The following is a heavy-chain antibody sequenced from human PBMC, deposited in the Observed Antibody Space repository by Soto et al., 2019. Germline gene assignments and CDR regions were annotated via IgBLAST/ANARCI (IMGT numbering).Heavy chain of an antibody. CDR2: IYHGGTT. V-gene: IGHV4-38-2*02. CDR3: AGVHVMVVAGSTFDY. Sequence: SETVSLTCTVSGYSISSGSYCAWIPHPPGQVREWIARIYHGGTTFSNPSLKSRITISVDTYNNQLSLQLTSVTAADTAVYYCAGVHVMVVAGSTFDYWGHGTRVTVSS. CDR1: GYSISSGSY. J-gene: IGHJ4*01. D-gene: IGHD6-19*01.